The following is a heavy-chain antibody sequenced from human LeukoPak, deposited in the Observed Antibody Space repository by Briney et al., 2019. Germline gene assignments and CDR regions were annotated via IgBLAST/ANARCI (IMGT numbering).Heavy chain of an antibody. CDR1: GLTFSSSW. J-gene: IGHJ4*02. D-gene: IGHD5-18*01. V-gene: IGHV3-7*01. CDR3: ARDLAYSRLDY. CDR2: INPDGNKK. Sequence: GGSLRLSCAVSGLTFSSSWMDWVRQAPGKGLEWVASINPDGNKKYSADSVKGRFTISRDNAENSLYLQMNSLRVEDTAFYYCARDLAYSRLDYWGQGMLATVSS.